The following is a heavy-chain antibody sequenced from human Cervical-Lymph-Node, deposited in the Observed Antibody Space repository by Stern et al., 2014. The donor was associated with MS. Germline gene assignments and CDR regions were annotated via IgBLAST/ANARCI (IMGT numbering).Heavy chain of an antibody. CDR1: GGTFSSYA. J-gene: IGHJ6*02. D-gene: IGHD6-19*01. CDR2: IIPTLGSA. Sequence: VQLLESGAEVKKPGASVKVSCKASGGTFSSYAISLGRQAPGQGLEWMAGIIPTLGSANYAKKFQGRVTITADESTSTAYMELSSLRSEDTAVYYCARVDSSGWYEGNYYYYYGMDVWGQGTTVTVSS. CDR3: ARVDSSGWYEGNYYYYYGMDV. V-gene: IGHV1-69*01.